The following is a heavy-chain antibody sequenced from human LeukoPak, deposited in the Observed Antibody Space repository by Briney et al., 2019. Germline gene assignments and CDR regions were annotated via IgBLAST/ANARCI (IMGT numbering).Heavy chain of an antibody. CDR2: ISYDGNDK. Sequence: PGGSLRLSCAASGFTFRSFAMHWVRQAPGKGLEWLAVISYDGNDKNYADSVRGRFSISRDNAKNSLYLQMNSLRAEDTAVYYCARDSGGGYDYMDVWGKGTTVTVSS. V-gene: IGHV3-33*05. D-gene: IGHD1-26*01. CDR1: GFTFRSFA. J-gene: IGHJ6*03. CDR3: ARDSGGGYDYMDV.